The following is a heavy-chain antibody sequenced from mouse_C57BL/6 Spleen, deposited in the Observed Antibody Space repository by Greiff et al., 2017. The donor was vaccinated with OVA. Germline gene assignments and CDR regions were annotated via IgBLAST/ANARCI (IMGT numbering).Heavy chain of an antibody. V-gene: IGHV1-53*01. D-gene: IGHD1-1*01. J-gene: IGHJ1*03. CDR3: ARGNYYGSSWYFDV. Sequence: QVQLQQPGTELVKPGASVKLSCKASGYTFTSYWMHWVKQRPGQGLEWIGNINPSNGGTNYNEKFKSKATLTVDKSSSTAYMQLSSLTSEDSAVYYSARGNYYGSSWYFDVWGTGTTVTVSS. CDR2: INPSNGGT. CDR1: GYTFTSYW.